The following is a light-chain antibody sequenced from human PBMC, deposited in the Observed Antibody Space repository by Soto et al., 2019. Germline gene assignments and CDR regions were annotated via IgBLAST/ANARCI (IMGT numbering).Light chain of an antibody. Sequence: SVLTQPRSVSGSPGQSVTISCPGTSSDVGGYNYVSWYQQHPGKAPKLMIYDVSKRPSGVPDRFSGSKSGNTASLTISGLQAEDEADYYCCSYAGSYTYVFGTGTKV. CDR3: CSYAGSYTYV. J-gene: IGLJ1*01. V-gene: IGLV2-11*01. CDR1: SSDVGGYNY. CDR2: DVS.